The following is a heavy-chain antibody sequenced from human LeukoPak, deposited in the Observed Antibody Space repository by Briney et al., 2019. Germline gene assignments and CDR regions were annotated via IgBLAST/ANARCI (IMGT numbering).Heavy chain of an antibody. CDR2: IIPIFGTA. D-gene: IGHD3-3*01. CDR3: ARTTNYDFWSGYFGPGGYFDY. CDR1: GGTFSSYA. V-gene: IGHV1-69*13. Sequence: SVKVSCKASGGTFSSYAISWVRQAPGQGLEWMGGIIPIFGTANYAQKFQGRVTITADESTSTAYMELSSLRSEDTAVYYCARTTNYDFWSGYFGPGGYFDYWGQGTLVTVS. J-gene: IGHJ4*02.